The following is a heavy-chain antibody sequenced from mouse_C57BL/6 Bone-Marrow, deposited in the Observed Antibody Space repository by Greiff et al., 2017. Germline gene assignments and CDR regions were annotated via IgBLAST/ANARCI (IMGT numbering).Heavy chain of an antibody. V-gene: IGHV1-72*01. CDR2: IDPNSGGT. J-gene: IGHJ3*01. CDR3: ARGDDYDVVPWFAD. D-gene: IGHD2-4*01. Sequence: VQLQQPGAELVKPGASVKLSCKASGYTFTSYWMHWVKQRPGRGLEWIGRIDPNSGGTKYPEKFKSKAILTVKKPSRTAYMQLRSLTSEDSAVYYCARGDDYDVVPWFADWGPGTLVTVSA. CDR1: GYTFTSYW.